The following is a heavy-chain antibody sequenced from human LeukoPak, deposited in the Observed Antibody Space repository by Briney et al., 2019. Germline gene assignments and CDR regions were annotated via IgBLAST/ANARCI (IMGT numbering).Heavy chain of an antibody. CDR2: ISSSGTTI. CDR1: GFTFSACA. J-gene: IGHJ4*02. V-gene: IGHV3-48*03. CDR3: ARADY. Sequence: GGSLRLSCAASGFTFSACAMNWVSQAPGKGLEWVSYISSSGTTIYYADSVKGRFTTSRDNAKNSLYLQMNSLRPEDTAVYYCARADYWGQGALVTVSS.